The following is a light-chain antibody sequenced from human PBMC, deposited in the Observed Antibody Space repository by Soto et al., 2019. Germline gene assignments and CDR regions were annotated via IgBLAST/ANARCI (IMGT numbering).Light chain of an antibody. Sequence: NVLTHSPATLSLTPLERATRACMSSQSISGNYLAWYQQKPGQAPRLLIYDASNRATGIPARFSGSGSGTDFTLTISSLEPEDFAVYYCQQRSNWPITFGQGTRLENK. CDR2: DAS. CDR3: QQRSNWPIT. J-gene: IGKJ5*01. V-gene: IGKV3-11*01. CDR1: QSISGNY.